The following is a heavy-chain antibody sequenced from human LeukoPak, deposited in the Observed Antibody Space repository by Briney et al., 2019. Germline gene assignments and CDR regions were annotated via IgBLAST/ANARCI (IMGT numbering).Heavy chain of an antibody. D-gene: IGHD3-22*01. J-gene: IGHJ4*02. CDR1: GYTFTSYA. Sequence: ASVKVSCKASGYTFTSYAISWVRQAPGHGLDWIGGIIPLFGTAHYAQKFQGRVTITADESTSTVYMELNSLTSDDTAVYYCARVWGQGSSGYYPFWGQGTLVTVSS. CDR2: IIPLFGTA. CDR3: ARVWGQGSSGYYPF. V-gene: IGHV1-69*13.